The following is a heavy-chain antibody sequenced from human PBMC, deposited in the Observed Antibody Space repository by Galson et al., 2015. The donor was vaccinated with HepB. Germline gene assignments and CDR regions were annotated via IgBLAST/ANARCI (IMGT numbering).Heavy chain of an antibody. CDR2: ISSNGGST. V-gene: IGHV3-64*01. CDR1: GFTFSSYA. CDR3: ARAYGVRDCGGDCYPALRY. D-gene: IGHD2-21*02. Sequence: SLRLSCAASGFTFSSYAMHWVRQAPGKGLEYVSAISSNGGSTYYANSVKGRFTISRDNSKNTLYLQMGSLRAEDMAVYYCARAYGVRDCGGDCYPALRYWGQGTLVTVSS. J-gene: IGHJ4*02.